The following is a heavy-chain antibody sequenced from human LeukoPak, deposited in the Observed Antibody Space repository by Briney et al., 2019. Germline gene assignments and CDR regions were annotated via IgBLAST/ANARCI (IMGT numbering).Heavy chain of an antibody. V-gene: IGHV3-13*01. CDR2: IGIVGDN. D-gene: IGHD4-11*01. CDR3: ARVPPTNQNDYSKFHSWYFDL. J-gene: IGHJ2*01. Sequence: PGGSLTLSCAASGFTYSSYDMLWLPQTSGKGLVWVSGIGIVGDNYYSSFVKGRFTISRDNAKNIFYLQMNSLRAGDTALYCCARVPPTNQNDYSKFHSWYFDLWGRGSLVTVSS. CDR1: GFTYSSYD.